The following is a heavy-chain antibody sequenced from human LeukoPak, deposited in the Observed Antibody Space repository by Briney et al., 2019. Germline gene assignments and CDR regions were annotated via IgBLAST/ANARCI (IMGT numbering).Heavy chain of an antibody. Sequence: GGSLRLSCAASGFTFDDYAMHWVRHAPGKGLEWVSGISWNSGSIGYADSVKGRFTISRDNAKNSLYLQMISLRAEDTALYYCAKGRDIVATTSFDYWGQGTLVTVSS. J-gene: IGHJ4*02. CDR2: ISWNSGSI. CDR3: AKGRDIVATTSFDY. CDR1: GFTFDDYA. D-gene: IGHD5-12*01. V-gene: IGHV3-9*01.